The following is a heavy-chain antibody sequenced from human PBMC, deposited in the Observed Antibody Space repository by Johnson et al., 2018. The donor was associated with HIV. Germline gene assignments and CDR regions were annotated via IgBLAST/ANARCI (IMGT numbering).Heavy chain of an antibody. CDR3: ARARLYSTTWLDGFDI. CDR1: GFTFDDYA. Sequence: VQLVESGGGLVQPGRSLRLSCAASGFTFDDYAMHWVRQAPGKGLEWVSLISWDGGSTYYADSVKGRFTISRDNSKNSLYLQMNSLRAEDTAVYYCARARLYSTTWLDGFDIWGQGTMVTVSS. CDR2: ISWDGGST. J-gene: IGHJ3*02. V-gene: IGHV3-43D*03. D-gene: IGHD6-13*01.